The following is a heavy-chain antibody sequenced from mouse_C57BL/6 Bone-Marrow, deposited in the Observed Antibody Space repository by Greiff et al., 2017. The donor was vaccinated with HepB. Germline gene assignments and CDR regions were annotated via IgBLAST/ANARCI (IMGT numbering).Heavy chain of an antibody. Sequence: EVHLVESEGGLVQPGSSMKLSCTASGFTFSDYYMAWVRQVPEKGLEWVANINYDGSSTYYLDSLKSRFIISRDNAKNILYLQMSSLKSEDTATYYCAREWSTMVTAGYFDVWGTGTTVTVSS. J-gene: IGHJ1*03. D-gene: IGHD2-2*01. CDR3: AREWSTMVTAGYFDV. CDR2: INYDGSST. V-gene: IGHV5-16*01. CDR1: GFTFSDYY.